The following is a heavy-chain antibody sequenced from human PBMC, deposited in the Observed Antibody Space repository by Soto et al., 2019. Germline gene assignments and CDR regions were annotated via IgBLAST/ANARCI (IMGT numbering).Heavy chain of an antibody. CDR3: TTDRLLDPGSGSGY. J-gene: IGHJ4*02. Sequence: EVQLVESGGGLVKPGGSLRLSCAASGFTFSNAWMNWVRQAPGKGLEWVGRIKSKTDGGTTDYAAPVKGRFTISREDSKNTLDLQMNSLKTEDTAVYYCTTDRLLDPGSGSGYWGQGTLVTVSS. D-gene: IGHD3-10*01. V-gene: IGHV3-15*07. CDR1: GFTFSNAW. CDR2: IKSKTDGGTT.